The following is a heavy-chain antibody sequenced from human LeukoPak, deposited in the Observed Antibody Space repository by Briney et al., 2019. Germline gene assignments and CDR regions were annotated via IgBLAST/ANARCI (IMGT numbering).Heavy chain of an antibody. V-gene: IGHV3-21*01. J-gene: IGHJ6*03. CDR1: GFTFSSYS. Sequence: TGGSLRLSCAASGFTFSSYSMNWVRQAPGKGLEWVSSISSSSSYIYYADSVKGRFTISRDNAKNTLYLQMNSLRAEDTAVYYCARDNYDFWSGYYLGWGTYYYYYMDVWGKGTTVTVSS. CDR3: ARDNYDFWSGYYLGWGTYYYYYMDV. D-gene: IGHD3-3*01. CDR2: ISSSSSYI.